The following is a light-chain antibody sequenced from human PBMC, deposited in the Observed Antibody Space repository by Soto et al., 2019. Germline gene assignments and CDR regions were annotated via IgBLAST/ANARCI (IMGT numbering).Light chain of an antibody. CDR1: QSVSSN. CDR3: QQYNNWPPWT. J-gene: IGKJ1*01. V-gene: IGKV3-15*01. Sequence: EIVMTQSPATLSVSPGERATLSCRASQSVSSNLAWYQQKPGQAPRLLIYGASTRATGIPARFSGSGSGTEFTITISSPQSEDFAVYYCQQYNNWPPWTFGQGTKVDIK. CDR2: GAS.